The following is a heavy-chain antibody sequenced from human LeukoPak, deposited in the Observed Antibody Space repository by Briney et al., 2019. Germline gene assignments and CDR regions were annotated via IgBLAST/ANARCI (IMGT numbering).Heavy chain of an antibody. V-gene: IGHV3-33*01. CDR2: IWYDGSNK. Sequence: GSLRLSCAASGFTFSSYGMHWVRQAPGKGLEWVAVIWYDGSNKYCADSVKGRFTISRDNSKNTLYLQMNSLRAEDTAVYYCARDSCSSTSCYGGYSFDYWGQGTLVTVSS. D-gene: IGHD2-2*01. CDR3: ARDSCSSTSCYGGYSFDY. CDR1: GFTFSSYG. J-gene: IGHJ4*02.